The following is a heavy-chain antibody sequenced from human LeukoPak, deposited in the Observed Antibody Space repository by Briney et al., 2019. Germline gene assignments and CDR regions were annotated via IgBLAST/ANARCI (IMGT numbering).Heavy chain of an antibody. J-gene: IGHJ3*02. V-gene: IGHV3-21*01. D-gene: IGHD1-26*01. Sequence: GGSLRLSCAASGFTFSSYTMNWVRQAPGKGLEWVSSISSGTSYIYYADSVKGRFTISRDNAKNSLYLQMNSLRAEDTAVYYCARDPTSSWETAFDIWGQGTMVTVSS. CDR3: ARDPTSSWETAFDI. CDR1: GFTFSSYT. CDR2: ISSGTSYI.